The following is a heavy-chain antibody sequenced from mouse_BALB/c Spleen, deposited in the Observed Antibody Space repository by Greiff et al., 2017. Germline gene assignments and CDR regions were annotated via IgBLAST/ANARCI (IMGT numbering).Heavy chain of an antibody. CDR2: ISSGSSTI. J-gene: IGHJ2*01. CDR1: GFTFSSFG. D-gene: IGHD2-4*01. V-gene: IGHV5-17*02. Sequence: EVQVVESGGGLVQPGGSRKLSCAASGFTFSSFGMHWVRQAPEKGLEWVAYISSGSSTIYYADTVKGRFTISRDNPKNTLFLQMTSLRSEDTAMYYCARDDYDEDYFDYWGQGTTLTVSS. CDR3: ARDDYDEDYFDY.